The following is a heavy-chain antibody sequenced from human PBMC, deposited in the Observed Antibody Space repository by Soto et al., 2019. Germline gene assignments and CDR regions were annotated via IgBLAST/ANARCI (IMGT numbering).Heavy chain of an antibody. D-gene: IGHD2-15*01. CDR1: GGSFSGYY. Sequence: QVQLQQWGAGLLKPSETLSLTCAVYGGSFSGYYWSWIRQPPGKGLEWIGEINHSGSTNYNPSLKRRVTISVDTSKNQFSLKLSSVTAADTAVYYCASRNIVVVVAEGWFDPWGQGTLVTVSS. J-gene: IGHJ5*02. V-gene: IGHV4-34*01. CDR2: INHSGST. CDR3: ASRNIVVVVAEGWFDP.